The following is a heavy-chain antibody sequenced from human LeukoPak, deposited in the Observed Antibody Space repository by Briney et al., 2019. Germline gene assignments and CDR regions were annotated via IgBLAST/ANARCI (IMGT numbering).Heavy chain of an antibody. D-gene: IGHD6-19*01. CDR1: GFTFSSYW. Sequence: GGSLRLPCAASGFTFSSYWMSWVRQAPGKGLEWVSAISGSGGSTYYADSVKGRFTISRDNSKNTLYLQMNSLRAEDTAVYYCAKDLGSSGWYTDWFDPWGQGTLVTVSS. CDR2: ISGSGGST. J-gene: IGHJ5*02. CDR3: AKDLGSSGWYTDWFDP. V-gene: IGHV3-23*01.